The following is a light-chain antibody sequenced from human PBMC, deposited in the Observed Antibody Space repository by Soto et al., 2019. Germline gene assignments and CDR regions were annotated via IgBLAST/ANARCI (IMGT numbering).Light chain of an antibody. V-gene: IGKV1-8*01. CDR2: AAS. CDR3: QQYYSYPYT. CDR1: QGISSY. J-gene: IGKJ5*01. Sequence: IRMTQSPSSFSASTGDRVTITCRASQGISSYLAWYQQKPGKAPKLLIYAASTLQSGVPSRFSGSGSGTDFTLTISCLQSEDFATYYCQQYYSYPYTFGQGTRLEIK.